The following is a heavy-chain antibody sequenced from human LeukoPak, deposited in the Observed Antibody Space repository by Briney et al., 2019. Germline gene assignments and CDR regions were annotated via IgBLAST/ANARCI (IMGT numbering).Heavy chain of an antibody. V-gene: IGHV1-2*02. D-gene: IGHD1-26*01. CDR2: INPNSGDT. Sequence: ASVKVSCKASGYTFTGYYMHWVRQAPGQGLEWMGWINPNSGDTNYAQDFQGRVTMTRDTSITTAYMELSRLRSDDTALYYCARRREGAYGMDVWGQGTTVTVSS. J-gene: IGHJ6*02. CDR1: GYTFTGYY. CDR3: ARRREGAYGMDV.